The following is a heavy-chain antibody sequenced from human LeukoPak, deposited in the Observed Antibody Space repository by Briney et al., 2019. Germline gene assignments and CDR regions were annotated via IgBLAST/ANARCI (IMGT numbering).Heavy chain of an antibody. D-gene: IGHD2-2*02. Sequence: SQTLSLTCTVSGGSISSGSYYWSWIRQPAGKGLEWIGRIYTSGSTNYNPSLKSRVTIPVDTSKNQFSLKLSSVTAADTAVYYCARGSVGAAIPFDPWGQGTLVTVSS. V-gene: IGHV4-61*02. CDR1: GGSISSGSYY. CDR2: IYTSGST. J-gene: IGHJ5*02. CDR3: ARGSVGAAIPFDP.